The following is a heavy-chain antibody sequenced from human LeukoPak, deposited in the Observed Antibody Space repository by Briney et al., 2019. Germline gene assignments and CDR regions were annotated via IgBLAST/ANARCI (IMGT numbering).Heavy chain of an antibody. V-gene: IGHV4-34*01. J-gene: IGHJ3*02. CDR3: ARQWGYSRLCCTFDM. CDR1: GGSFSYYY. CDR2: INHSGST. Sequence: SETLSLTCAVFGGSFSYYYWSWIRQPPGKGLEWIGEINHSGSTNYNPSLKSRVTMSVDTSKNQFSLKLSSVTAADTAVYYCARQWGYSRLCCTFDMWGQGTMVTVSS. D-gene: IGHD6-13*01.